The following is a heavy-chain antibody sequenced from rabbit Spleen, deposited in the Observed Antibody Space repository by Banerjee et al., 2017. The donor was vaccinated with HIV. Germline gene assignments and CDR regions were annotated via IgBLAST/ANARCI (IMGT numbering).Heavy chain of an antibody. CDR3: ARNYVNAFDP. D-gene: IGHD1-1*01. J-gene: IGHJ2*01. CDR2: IYGGTTGTT. CDR1: GISFSSSYY. V-gene: IGHV1S40*01. Sequence: QSLEESGGGLVKPGASLTLTCTASGISFSSSYYMSWVRQAPGKGLEWIACIYGGTTGTTYYASWANGRFTISKTSSTTVTLQMTSLTAADTATYFCARNYVNAFDPWGPGTLVTVS.